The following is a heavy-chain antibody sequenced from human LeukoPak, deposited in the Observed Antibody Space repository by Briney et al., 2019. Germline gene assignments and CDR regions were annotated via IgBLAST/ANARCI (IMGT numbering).Heavy chain of an antibody. D-gene: IGHD7-27*01. Sequence: PGGSLRLSCAASGFTFSSDSMNWVRQPPRKGLEWVSSISSSSSYIYYADSVKGRFTISRDNAKNSLYLQMNSLRAEDTAVYYCAKDAELGIRGTPISYYFDYWGQGTLVTVSS. CDR2: ISSSSSYI. CDR3: AKDAELGIRGTPISYYFDY. CDR1: GFTFSSDS. V-gene: IGHV3-21*04. J-gene: IGHJ4*02.